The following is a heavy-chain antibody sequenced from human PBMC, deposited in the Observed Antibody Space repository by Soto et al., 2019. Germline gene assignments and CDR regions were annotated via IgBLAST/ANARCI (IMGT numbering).Heavy chain of an antibody. CDR2: INAGNGNT. CDR1: GYKVTSEY. V-gene: IGHV1-3*01. D-gene: IGHD3-22*01. Sequence: ASVMVSGRTSGYKVTSEYMRCGRQAPGQRLEWMGWINAGNGNTKYSQKFQGRVTITRDTSASTAYMELSSLRSEDTAVYYCARRADSHDAFDIWGQGTMGNVSS. J-gene: IGHJ3*02. CDR3: ARRADSHDAFDI.